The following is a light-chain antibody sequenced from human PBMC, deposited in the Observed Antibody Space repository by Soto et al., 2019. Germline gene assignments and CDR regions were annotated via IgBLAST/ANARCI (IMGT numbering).Light chain of an antibody. Sequence: QSLLTQPPSASGTPGQGVTISCSGSTSNIGSNYVYWYQQLPGTAPKLLIYRNNQRPSGVPDRFSGSKSGTSASLAISGLRSDDEADYYCSSFSSTSTIVFGGGTKVTVL. CDR3: SSFSSTSTIV. CDR2: RNN. CDR1: TSNIGSNY. J-gene: IGLJ2*01. V-gene: IGLV1-47*01.